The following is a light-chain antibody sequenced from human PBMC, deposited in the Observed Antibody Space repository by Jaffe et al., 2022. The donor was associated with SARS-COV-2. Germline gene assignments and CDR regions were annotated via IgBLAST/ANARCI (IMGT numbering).Light chain of an antibody. J-gene: IGKJ1*01. CDR3: QKYNGDPPWT. Sequence: DIQMTQSPSSLSASVGDRVTITCRASQDIRNHLAWFQQKPGKVPKFLIYGASTLQSGVPSRFSGSGSGTDFTLTISSLQPEDVATYYCQKYNGDPPWTFGQGTKVEIK. CDR2: GAS. V-gene: IGKV1-27*01. CDR1: QDIRNH.